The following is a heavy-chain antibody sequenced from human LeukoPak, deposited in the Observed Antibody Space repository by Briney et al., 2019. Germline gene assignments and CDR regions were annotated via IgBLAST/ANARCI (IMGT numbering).Heavy chain of an antibody. CDR1: GFTFDDYA. Sequence: SLRLSCAVSGFTFDDYAMHWVRQVPGKGLEWVSGINWNSDSIGYADSVKGRFTTSRDNAKNSLYLQMNSLRAEDTAVYYCARVSPNTVTTLQYFDYWGQGTLVTVSS. V-gene: IGHV3-9*01. CDR3: ARVSPNTVTTLQYFDY. D-gene: IGHD4-17*01. CDR2: INWNSDSI. J-gene: IGHJ4*02.